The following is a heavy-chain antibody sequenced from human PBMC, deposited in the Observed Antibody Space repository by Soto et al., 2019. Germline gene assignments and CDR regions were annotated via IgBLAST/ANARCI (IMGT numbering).Heavy chain of an antibody. J-gene: IGHJ5*02. V-gene: IGHV4-30-4*01. CDR2: IYYSGST. Sequence: SETLSLTCTVSGGSISSGDYYWSWIRQPPGKGLEWIGYIYYSGSTYYNPSLKSRVTISVDTSKNQFSLKLSSVTAADTAVYYCARGYYDSSGYYGWFDPWGQGTLVTVSS. CDR3: ARGYYDSSGYYGWFDP. CDR1: GGSISSGDYY. D-gene: IGHD3-22*01.